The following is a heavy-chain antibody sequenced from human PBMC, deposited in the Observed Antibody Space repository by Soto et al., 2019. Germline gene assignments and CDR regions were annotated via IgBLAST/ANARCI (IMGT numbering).Heavy chain of an antibody. Sequence: PVGSLRLSCAASGFTFSSYGMHWVRQAPGKGLEWVAIISYDGSNEYYADSVKGRFSISRDNSQNTLYLQMNSLRAEDTAVYYCAKAHYDSSGYYSPFDYWGQGA. V-gene: IGHV3-30*18. CDR2: ISYDGSNE. CDR1: GFTFSSYG. CDR3: AKAHYDSSGYYSPFDY. D-gene: IGHD3-22*01. J-gene: IGHJ4*02.